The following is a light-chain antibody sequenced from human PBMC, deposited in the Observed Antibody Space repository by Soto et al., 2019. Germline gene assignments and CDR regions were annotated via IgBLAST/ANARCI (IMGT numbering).Light chain of an antibody. J-gene: IGKJ1*01. CDR3: QQYSDNWT. Sequence: DIQMTQSPSTLSASVGDRVTITCRASQSISSWLAWYQQKPGTAPKLLIYKASTLQSGVPSRFSGRGYGTEFTLTISSLQPDDFATYYCQQYSDNWTFGQGTKVDIK. V-gene: IGKV1-5*03. CDR1: QSISSW. CDR2: KAS.